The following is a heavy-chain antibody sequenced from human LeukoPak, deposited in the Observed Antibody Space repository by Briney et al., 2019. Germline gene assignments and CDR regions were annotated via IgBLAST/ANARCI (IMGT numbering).Heavy chain of an antibody. D-gene: IGHD6-19*01. CDR2: IYHSGST. Sequence: SETLSLTCAVSGGSISSSNWWSWVRQPPGKGLEWIGEIYHSGSTNYNPSLKSRVTISVDKSKNQFSLKLSSVTAADTAVYYCARGGSGWYLNWFDPWGQGTLVTVSS. J-gene: IGHJ5*02. CDR3: ARGGSGWYLNWFDP. CDR1: GGSISSSNW. V-gene: IGHV4-4*02.